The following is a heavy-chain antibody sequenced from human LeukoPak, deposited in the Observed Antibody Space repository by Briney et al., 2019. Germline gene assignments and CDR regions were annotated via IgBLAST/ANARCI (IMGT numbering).Heavy chain of an antibody. CDR2: IKQDGSEK. Sequence: GGSLRLSCAASGFTFSSYWMSWVRQAPGKGLEWVANIKQDGSEKYYVDSVKGRFTISRDNAKNSLYLQMNSLRAEDTAVYYCAKDRGMTTVTTVDYWGQGTLVTVSS. CDR3: AKDRGMTTVTTVDY. V-gene: IGHV3-7*03. CDR1: GFTFSSYW. D-gene: IGHD4-11*01. J-gene: IGHJ4*02.